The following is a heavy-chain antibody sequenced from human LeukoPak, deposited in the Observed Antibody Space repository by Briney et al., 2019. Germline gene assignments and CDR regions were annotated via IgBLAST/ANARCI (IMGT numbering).Heavy chain of an antibody. CDR1: GFTFSSYW. J-gene: IGHJ4*02. CDR3: ARVRSIAALGPFDY. Sequence: GGSLRLSCAASGFTFSSYWMHWVRQAPGKGLVWVSRINTDGSSTSYADSVKGRFTISRDNAKNTLYLQMNSLRAEDTAVYYCARVRSIAALGPFDYWGQGTPVTVSS. V-gene: IGHV3-74*01. D-gene: IGHD6-6*01. CDR2: INTDGSST.